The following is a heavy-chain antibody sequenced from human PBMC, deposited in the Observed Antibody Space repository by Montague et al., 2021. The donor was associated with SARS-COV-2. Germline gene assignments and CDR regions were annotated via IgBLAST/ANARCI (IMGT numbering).Heavy chain of an antibody. Sequence: SETLSLTCIASGSPVRSYYWSWIRQPPGKGLEWIGYIYDSGSTNYNPSLKSRVTISVDTSKNQFSLKLSSVTAADTAVYYCARENTVTTFGGPYYIDSWGQGTLVTVSA. D-gene: IGHD4-17*01. CDR1: GSPVRSYY. J-gene: IGHJ4*02. V-gene: IGHV4-59*02. CDR3: ARENTVTTFGGPYYIDS. CDR2: IYDSGST.